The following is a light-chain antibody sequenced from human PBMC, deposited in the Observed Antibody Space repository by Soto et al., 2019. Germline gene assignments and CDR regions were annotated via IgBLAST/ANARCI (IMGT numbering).Light chain of an antibody. CDR3: AAWDESLNGYV. V-gene: IGLV1-44*01. J-gene: IGLJ1*01. CDR2: SNN. Sequence: VLTQPPSASWTPGHSVTISCSGSSSNIGSNTVNWYQQLPGTAPKLLIYSNNQRPSGVPDRFSGSKSGTSASLAISGLQSEDEADYYCAAWDESLNGYVFGTGTRVTVL. CDR1: SSNIGSNT.